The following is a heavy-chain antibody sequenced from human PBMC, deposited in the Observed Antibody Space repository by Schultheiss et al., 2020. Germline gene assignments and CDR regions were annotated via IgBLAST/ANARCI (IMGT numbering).Heavy chain of an antibody. J-gene: IGHJ4*02. CDR1: GFTFSSYA. CDR3: ARATSSSWYPAI. CDR2: INQDGSEK. D-gene: IGHD6-13*01. V-gene: IGHV3-7*03. Sequence: GGSLRLSCAASGFTFSSYAMHWVRQAPGKGLEWVANINQDGSEKYYVDSVKGRFTISRDNAKNTVYLQMNSLRAEDTAVYYCARATSSSWYPAIWGQGTLVTVSS.